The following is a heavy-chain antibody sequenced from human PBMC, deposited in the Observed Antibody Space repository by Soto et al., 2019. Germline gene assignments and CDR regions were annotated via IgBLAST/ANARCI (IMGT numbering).Heavy chain of an antibody. CDR3: AREGAIAVAGTYYYGMDV. J-gene: IGHJ6*02. D-gene: IGHD6-19*01. V-gene: IGHV4-34*01. CDR2: INHSGST. Sequence: QVQLQQWGAGLLKPSETLSPTCAVYGGSFGGNDWGGIRQPPGKGLGGLGEINHSGSTNYNPSLKSRVTISVDTSKNQFSLKLSSVTAADTAVYYCAREGAIAVAGTYYYGMDVWGQGTTVTVSS. CDR1: GGSFGGND.